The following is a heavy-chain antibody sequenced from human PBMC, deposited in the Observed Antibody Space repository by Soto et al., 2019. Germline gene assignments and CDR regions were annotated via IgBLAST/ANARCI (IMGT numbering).Heavy chain of an antibody. CDR1: GYTFTTYA. V-gene: IGHV1-18*01. D-gene: IGHD4-17*01. CDR2: ISAHSGIT. J-gene: IGHJ4*02. Sequence: QVQLVQSGDEVKKPGASVKVSCTASGYTFTTYAINSVRQAPGQGLEWMGWISAHSGITDYAQDFQGRVTMTTDTSTSTADMELSSLGSVDTAVYYCARGGTYCDHVGYWGQGTLVTVSS. CDR3: ARGGTYCDHVGY.